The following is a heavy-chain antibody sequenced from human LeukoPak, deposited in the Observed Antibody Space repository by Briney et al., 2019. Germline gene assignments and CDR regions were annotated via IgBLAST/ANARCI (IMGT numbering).Heavy chain of an antibody. CDR3: ARLYGGNSNNYYCDY. D-gene: IGHD4-23*01. V-gene: IGHV4-34*01. CDR2: IHDSGST. CDR1: GGSVSGYY. J-gene: IGHJ4*02. Sequence: KTSETLSLTCAVSGGSVSGYYWSWIRQPPGKGPEWIGSIHDSGSTDYNTSLKSRVTISVDTSKNQFSLKLSSVTAADTAVYYCARLYGGNSNNYYCDYWGQGTLVTVSS.